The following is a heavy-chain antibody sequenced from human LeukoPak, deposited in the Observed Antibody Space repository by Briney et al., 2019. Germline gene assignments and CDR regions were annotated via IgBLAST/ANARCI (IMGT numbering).Heavy chain of an antibody. J-gene: IGHJ4*02. CDR3: ARGGCSSTSCYYDY. D-gene: IGHD2-2*01. CDR1: GGSFSGYF. Sequence: SETLSLTCAVYGGSFSGYFWSWIRQPPGKGLEWIGEINHSGSTNYNPSLKNRVTISVDTSKNQFSLKVSSVTAADTAVYYCARGGCSSTSCYYDYWGQGTLVTVSS. CDR2: INHSGST. V-gene: IGHV4-34*01.